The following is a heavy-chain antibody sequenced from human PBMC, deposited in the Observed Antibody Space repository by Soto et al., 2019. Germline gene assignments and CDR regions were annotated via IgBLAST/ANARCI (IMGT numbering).Heavy chain of an antibody. CDR3: ARDLLGPLGY. V-gene: IGHV4-31*03. CDR1: GGSISSGGYY. Sequence: SETLSLTCTVSGGSISSGGYYWSWIRQHPGKGLEWIGYIYKSGSTYYNPSLKCRVIILVDTSKNQFSLKLNFVTAADTAVYYCARDLLGPLGYWGQGTLVTVSS. CDR2: IYKSGST. J-gene: IGHJ4*02. D-gene: IGHD7-27*01.